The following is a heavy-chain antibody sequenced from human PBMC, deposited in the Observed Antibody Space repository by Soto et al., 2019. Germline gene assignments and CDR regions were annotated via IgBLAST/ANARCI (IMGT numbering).Heavy chain of an antibody. CDR2: ISAYNGNT. J-gene: IGHJ3*02. Sequence: ASVKVSCKASGYTFTNYGISWVRQAPGQGLEWMGWISAYNGNTNYAQKLQGRVTMTTDTSTSTAYMELRSLRSDDTAVYYCARQSVLPNAFDIWGQGTMVTVSS. CDR1: GYTFTNYG. V-gene: IGHV1-18*01. CDR3: ARQSVLPNAFDI.